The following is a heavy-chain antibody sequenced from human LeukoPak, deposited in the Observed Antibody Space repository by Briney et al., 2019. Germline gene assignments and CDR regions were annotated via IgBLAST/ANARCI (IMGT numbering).Heavy chain of an antibody. CDR1: GFTFSSYA. J-gene: IGHJ4*02. D-gene: IGHD1-7*01. Sequence: GGSLRLSCAASGFTFSSYAMHWVRQAPGKGLEYVSAISSNGGSTYYANSVKGRFTISRDNSKNTLYLQMGGLRAEDMAVYYCAREGNWNYRYFDYWGQGTLVTVSS. CDR3: AREGNWNYRYFDY. CDR2: ISSNGGST. V-gene: IGHV3-64*01.